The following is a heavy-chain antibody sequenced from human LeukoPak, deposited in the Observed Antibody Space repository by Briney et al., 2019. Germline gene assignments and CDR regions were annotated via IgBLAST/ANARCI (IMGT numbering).Heavy chain of an antibody. V-gene: IGHV4-39*07. CDR3: ARGSGSSGSWGY. D-gene: IGHD3-22*01. J-gene: IGHJ4*02. CDR1: GGSISSSSYY. CDR2: IYYSGST. Sequence: SETLSLTCTVSGGSISSSSYYWGWIRQPPGKGLEWIGSIYYSGSTYYNPSLKSRVTISVDTSKNQFSLKLSSVTAADTAVYYCARGSGSSGSWGYWGQGTLVTVSS.